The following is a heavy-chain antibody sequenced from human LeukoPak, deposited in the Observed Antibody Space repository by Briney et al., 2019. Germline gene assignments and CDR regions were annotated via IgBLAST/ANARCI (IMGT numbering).Heavy chain of an antibody. D-gene: IGHD1-1*01. V-gene: IGHV1-24*01. CDR2: FGPEHGET. CDR1: GYTLTELS. CDR3: ARERTEIVPTEVTTRFYSYYYGLDV. Sequence: GASVKVSCKVSGYTLTELSMHWVRQAPGKGLEWMGGFGPEHGETLYAQRFQGRVTMTEDRSTDTAYMELSGLRSEDTAVYYCARERTEIVPTEVTTRFYSYYYGLDVWGQGTTVTVSS. J-gene: IGHJ6*02.